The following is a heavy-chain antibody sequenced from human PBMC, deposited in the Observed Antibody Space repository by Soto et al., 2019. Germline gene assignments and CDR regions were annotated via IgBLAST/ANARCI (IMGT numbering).Heavy chain of an antibody. Sequence: GGSLRLSCAASGFTFDHYAMHWVRQAPGKGLEWVSGISWNSGSIGYADSVKGRFTISRDNAKNSLYLQMNSLRAEDTALYYCAKNDAFDIWGQGTMVTVSS. J-gene: IGHJ3*02. CDR2: ISWNSGSI. V-gene: IGHV3-9*01. CDR3: AKNDAFDI. CDR1: GFTFDHYA.